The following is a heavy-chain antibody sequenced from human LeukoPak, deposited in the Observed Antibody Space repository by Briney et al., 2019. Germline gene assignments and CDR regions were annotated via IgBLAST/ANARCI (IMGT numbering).Heavy chain of an antibody. V-gene: IGHV4-61*02. CDR1: GGSISSGSYY. J-gene: IGHJ4*02. Sequence: PSQTLSLTCTVSGGSISSGSYYWSWIRQPAGKGLEWIGRIYTSGSTNYNPSLKSRVTISVDTSKNQFSLKLSSVTAADTAVYYCARGRGAALGYWGQGTLVTVSS. CDR3: ARGRGAALGY. CDR2: IYTSGST. D-gene: IGHD1-26*01.